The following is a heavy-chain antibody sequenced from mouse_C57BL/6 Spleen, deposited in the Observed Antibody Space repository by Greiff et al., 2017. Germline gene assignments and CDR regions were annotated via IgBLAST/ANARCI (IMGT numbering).Heavy chain of an antibody. Sequence: QVQLQQPGAELVRPGPSVKLSCTASGYTFTSYWMHWVQQRPGQGLEWIGVIDPSDSYTNYNQKFKGKATLTVDTSSSTAYMQLSSRTSEDSAVYYCAIGRDYDDVAWFADGGQGTLVTVSA. V-gene: IGHV1-59*01. CDR1: GYTFTSYW. CDR2: IDPSDSYT. CDR3: AIGRDYDDVAWFAD. J-gene: IGHJ3*01. D-gene: IGHD2-4*01.